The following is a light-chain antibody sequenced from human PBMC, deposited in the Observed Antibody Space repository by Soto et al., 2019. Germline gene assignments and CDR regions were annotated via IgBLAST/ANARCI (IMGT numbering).Light chain of an antibody. CDR1: SSNIGAGYD. V-gene: IGLV1-40*01. Sequence: QSVLTQPPSVSMAPGQRLTLSCTGSSSNIGAGYDVHWYQQLPGAAPKVVIYGNTNRPSGVPDRFSGSKSGPSASLVITGLQAEDEADYYCLSYDKSLSGYVFGAGTKVTVL. CDR2: GNT. J-gene: IGLJ1*01. CDR3: LSYDKSLSGYV.